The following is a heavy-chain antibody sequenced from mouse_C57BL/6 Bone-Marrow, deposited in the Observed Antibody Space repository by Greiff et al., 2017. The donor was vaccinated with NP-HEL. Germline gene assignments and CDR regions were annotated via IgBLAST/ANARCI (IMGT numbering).Heavy chain of an antibody. V-gene: IGHV1-76*01. J-gene: IGHJ4*01. CDR3: ARSLFYSNYPYAMDY. Sequence: VQLQQSGAELVRPGASVKLSCKASGYTFTDYYINWVKQRPGQGLEWIARLYPGSGNTYYNEKFKGKATLTAEKSSSTAYMQLSSLTSEDSAVYFCARSLFYSNYPYAMDYWGQGTSVTVSS. CDR2: LYPGSGNT. CDR1: GYTFTDYY. D-gene: IGHD2-5*01.